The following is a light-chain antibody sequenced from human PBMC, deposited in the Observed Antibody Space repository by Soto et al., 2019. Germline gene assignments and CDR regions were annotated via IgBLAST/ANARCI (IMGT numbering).Light chain of an antibody. V-gene: IGKV3-15*01. CDR1: QSVSSN. Sequence: IVVSQSGATRSASRWERATLYCSARQSVSSNLAWYQQKPGQAPRLLIYGASTRATGIPARFSGSGSGTQFTLTISSLQSEDSAVYSCQQYTNWPTFGQGTRLEI. J-gene: IGKJ5*01. CDR3: QQYTNWPT. CDR2: GAS.